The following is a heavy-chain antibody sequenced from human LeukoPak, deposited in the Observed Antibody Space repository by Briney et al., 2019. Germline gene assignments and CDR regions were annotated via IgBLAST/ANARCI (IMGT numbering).Heavy chain of an antibody. V-gene: IGHV1-69*13. CDR3: ARAKVNSSGWYGMDV. D-gene: IGHD6-19*01. Sequence: ASVKVSCKASGGTFSSYAISWVRQAPGQGLEWMGGIIPIFGTANYAQKFQGRVTITADESTSTAYMELSSLRSEGTAVYYCARAKVNSSGWYGMDVWGQGTTVTVSS. J-gene: IGHJ6*02. CDR1: GGTFSSYA. CDR2: IIPIFGTA.